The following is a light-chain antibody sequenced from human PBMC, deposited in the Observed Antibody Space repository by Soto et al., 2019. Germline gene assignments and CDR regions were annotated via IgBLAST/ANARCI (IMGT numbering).Light chain of an antibody. CDR3: QQYYHYPCT. J-gene: IGKJ1*01. CDR2: MAS. V-gene: IGKV1-5*03. Sequence: DIQMTQSPSILSASVGDRVTITCRASQSIGNFLAWFQQKPGRAPELLVYMASILNSGVPSRFGGSGSGTEFTLTISGLQPDDFATYYCQQYYHYPCTFGQGAKVEI. CDR1: QSIGNF.